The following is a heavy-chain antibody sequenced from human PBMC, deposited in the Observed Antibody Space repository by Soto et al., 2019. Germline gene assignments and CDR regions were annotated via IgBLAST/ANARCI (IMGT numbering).Heavy chain of an antibody. V-gene: IGHV3-7*01. D-gene: IGHD3-9*01. Sequence: EVQLVESGGGLVQPGGSLRLSCAASGFTFSSYWMSWVRQAPGKGLEWVANIKQDGSEKYYVDSVKGRFTISRDNAKNSLYLQINSLRAEDTAVYYCAREDILTGSALARPWGQGTLVTVSS. J-gene: IGHJ5*02. CDR2: IKQDGSEK. CDR1: GFTFSSYW. CDR3: AREDILTGSALARP.